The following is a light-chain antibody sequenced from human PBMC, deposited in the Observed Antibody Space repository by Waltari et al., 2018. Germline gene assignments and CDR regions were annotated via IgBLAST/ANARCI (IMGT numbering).Light chain of an antibody. CDR3: QQRSSWTPHT. V-gene: IGKV3-11*01. CDR2: DAA. J-gene: IGKJ2*01. Sequence: EIVLTQSPATLSLSAGETATLSCMASHSVGTYLAWYQQKPGQAPRLLIYDAAIRATGIPDKFRGSRSGTDYTLTISSLEPEDFALYYCQQRSSWTPHTFGQGARLEIK. CDR1: HSVGTY.